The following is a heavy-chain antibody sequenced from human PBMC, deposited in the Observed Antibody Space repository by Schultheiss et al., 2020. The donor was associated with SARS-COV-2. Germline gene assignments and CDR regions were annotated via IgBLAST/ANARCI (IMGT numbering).Heavy chain of an antibody. Sequence: GGSLRLSCAASGFTFSSYEMNWVRQAPGKGLEWVSYISSSSSYIYYADSVKGRFTISRDNAKNSLYLHMNSLRAEDAALYYCARDRGSFTYHFEDWGQGTLVTVSS. J-gene: IGHJ4*02. CDR1: GFTFSSYE. CDR2: ISSSSSYI. CDR3: ARDRGSFTYHFED. V-gene: IGHV3-21*05. D-gene: IGHD3-16*01.